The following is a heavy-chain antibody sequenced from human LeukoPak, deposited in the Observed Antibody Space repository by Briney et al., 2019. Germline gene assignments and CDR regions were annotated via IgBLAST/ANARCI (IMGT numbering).Heavy chain of an antibody. V-gene: IGHV3-23*01. D-gene: IGHD2/OR15-2a*01. CDR3: ARDLSWYFDY. J-gene: IGHJ4*02. CDR2: ISSSGSGGNT. Sequence: GGSLRLSCVASGVTLSNYAMSWARQAPGKGLEWVSGISSSGSGGNTYYADSVKGRFTISRDNAKNTLYLQMNSLRAEDTAVYYCARDLSWYFDYWGQGTLVTVSS. CDR1: GVTLSNYA.